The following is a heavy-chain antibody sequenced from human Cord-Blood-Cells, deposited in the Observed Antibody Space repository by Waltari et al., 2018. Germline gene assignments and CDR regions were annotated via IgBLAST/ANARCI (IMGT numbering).Heavy chain of an antibody. CDR1: GGSFSGYY. CDR2: INHSGST. CDR3: ARVASSPRWYYFDY. Sequence: QVQLQQWGAGLLKPSETLSLTCAVYGGSFSGYYWSWIRQPPGTGLEWIGEINHSGSTNYTTALKSRVTISVDTSKNQFSLRLSSVTAADTAVYYCARVASSPRWYYFDYWGQGTLVTVSS. V-gene: IGHV4-34*01. J-gene: IGHJ4*02. D-gene: IGHD2-15*01.